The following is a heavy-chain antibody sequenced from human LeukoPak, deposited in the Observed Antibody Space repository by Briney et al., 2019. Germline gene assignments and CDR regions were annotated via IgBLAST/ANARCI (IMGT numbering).Heavy chain of an antibody. V-gene: IGHV1-2*02. Sequence: ASVKVSCKASGYTFTSYGISWVRQAPGQGLEWMGWINPNSGGTNYAQKFQGRVTMTRGTSISTAYMEVSRLRSDDTAVYYCARDLQSSSGYYYVVGYWGQGTLVTVSS. J-gene: IGHJ4*02. D-gene: IGHD3-22*01. CDR2: INPNSGGT. CDR1: GYTFTSYG. CDR3: ARDLQSSSGYYYVVGY.